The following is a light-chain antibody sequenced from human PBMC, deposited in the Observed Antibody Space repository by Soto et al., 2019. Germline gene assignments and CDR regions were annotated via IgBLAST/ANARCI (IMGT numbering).Light chain of an antibody. CDR3: QHRTSWPLT. Sequence: EIVLTQSPATLSLSPGERATLSCRASQSVGTFLAWYQQKPGQAPRLLIYAASNRATGIPPRFSGTGSGTDSALTISSGEPEDCAVYYWQHRTSWPLTFGQGTKLDIK. CDR1: QSVGTF. V-gene: IGKV3-11*01. CDR2: AAS. J-gene: IGKJ2*01.